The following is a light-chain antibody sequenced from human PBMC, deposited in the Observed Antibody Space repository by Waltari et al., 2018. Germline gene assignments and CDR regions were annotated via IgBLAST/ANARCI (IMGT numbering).Light chain of an antibody. J-gene: IGKJ1*01. CDR1: QSIRSW. CDR2: KAS. V-gene: IGKV1-5*03. Sequence: DIQMTQSPSTLSAPVGDNVTITCRASQSIRSWLAWFQQKPGNAPKVLIYKASKLENGVPSRFSGSASGTDFSLTISRLQPDDFATYYCQQYNSYPWTFGQGTKVEVK. CDR3: QQYNSYPWT.